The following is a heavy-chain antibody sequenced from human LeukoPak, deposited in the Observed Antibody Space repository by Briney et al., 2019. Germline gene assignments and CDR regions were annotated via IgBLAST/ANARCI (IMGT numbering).Heavy chain of an antibody. J-gene: IGHJ4*02. V-gene: IGHV3-30*03. CDR3: ARGPSGYHNT. CDR1: GFTFSNYG. CDR2: ISYDGNNK. D-gene: IGHD5-12*01. Sequence: GGSLRLSCAASGFTFSNYGMHWVRQAPGKGLEWVSVISYDGNNKYYADSVKGRVTISRDNSKNTLYLQMNSLRAEDTAVYYCARGPSGYHNTGGQGTLVTVSS.